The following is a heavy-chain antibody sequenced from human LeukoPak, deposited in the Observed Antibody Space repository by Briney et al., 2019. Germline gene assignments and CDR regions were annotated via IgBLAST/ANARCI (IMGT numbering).Heavy chain of an antibody. J-gene: IGHJ4*02. Sequence: ASVNVSCKVSGYTLTELSMHWVRQAPGKGLEWMGGFDPEDGETIYAQKFQGRVTMTEDTSTDTAYMELSSLRSEDTAVYYCATEWGGSPGTISLFDYWGQGTLVTVSS. CDR3: ATEWGGSPGTISLFDY. V-gene: IGHV1-24*01. CDR2: FDPEDGET. CDR1: GYTLTELS. D-gene: IGHD2-8*01.